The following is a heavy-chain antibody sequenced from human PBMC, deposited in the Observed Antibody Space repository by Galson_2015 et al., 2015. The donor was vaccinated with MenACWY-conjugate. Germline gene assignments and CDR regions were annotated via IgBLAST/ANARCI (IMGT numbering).Heavy chain of an antibody. V-gene: IGHV3-48*01. CDR3: GGENKWAVDY. CDR2: ISTTGTTL. D-gene: IGHD1-26*01. Sequence: SLRLSCAASGFDFTKHSMNWVRQAPGKGLEWVSYISTTGTTLYYASSVRGRFTVFRDNAKNSLYLQMSGLRVDDTAVYYCGGENKWAVDYWGPGTLVTVSS. J-gene: IGHJ4*02. CDR1: GFDFTKHS.